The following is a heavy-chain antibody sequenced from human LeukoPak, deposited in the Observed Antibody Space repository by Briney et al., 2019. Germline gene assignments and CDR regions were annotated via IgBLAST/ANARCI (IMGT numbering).Heavy chain of an antibody. CDR3: ARIQLWSGEFDP. V-gene: IGHV1-8*01. CDR2: MNPNSGNT. J-gene: IGHJ5*02. Sequence: ASVKVSCKASGYTFTSYDINWVRQATGQGLEWMGWMNPNSGNTGYAQKFQGRVTMTRNTSISTAYMELSSLRSEDTAVYYCARIQLWSGEFDPWGQGTLVTASS. CDR1: GYTFTSYD. D-gene: IGHD5-18*01.